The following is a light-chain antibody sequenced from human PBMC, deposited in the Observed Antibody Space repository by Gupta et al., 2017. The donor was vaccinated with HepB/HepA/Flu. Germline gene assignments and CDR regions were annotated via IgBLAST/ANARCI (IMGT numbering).Light chain of an antibody. CDR1: NTDIGGYNY. Sequence: QSALTQPASVSGSPAQSITLSCTGTNTDIGGYNYVSWYQRYPAKAPQLIIYDVTNRPSGISNRFSGSKSGTTASLTISGLEAEDEAEYFCSSYSSISFHFVFGGGTKVTVL. CDR3: SSYSSISFHFV. V-gene: IGLV2-14*03. J-gene: IGLJ1*01. CDR2: DVT.